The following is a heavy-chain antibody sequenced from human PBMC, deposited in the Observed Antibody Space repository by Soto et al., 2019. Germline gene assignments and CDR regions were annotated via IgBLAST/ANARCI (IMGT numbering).Heavy chain of an antibody. CDR2: MNTDSDDT. CDR3: AREWSAAGHFYGMDG. V-gene: IGHV1-8*01. J-gene: IGHJ6*02. Sequence: ASVKVSCKASGYTFTSYDINWVRQAPGQGLEWVGWMNTDSDDTRSAQKFRGRLTLTRDKSMRAVYMKLSNLRPDDTAVYYCAREWSAAGHFYGMDGWGQGTTLTGSS. D-gene: IGHD6-13*01. CDR1: GYTFTSYD.